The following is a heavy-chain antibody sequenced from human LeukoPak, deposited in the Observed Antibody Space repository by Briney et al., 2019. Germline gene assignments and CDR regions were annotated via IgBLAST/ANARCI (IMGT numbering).Heavy chain of an antibody. CDR1: GYTFTSYG. J-gene: IGHJ5*02. CDR3: ARARTVGRAVAGTGAPKNNWFDP. D-gene: IGHD6-19*01. Sequence: GASVKVSCKASGYTFTSYGIGWVRQAPGQGLEWMVWISAYNCNTNYAHKLQGRLTMTTNTSTSTAYVELRSLRSDDTAVYYCARARTVGRAVAGTGAPKNNWFDPWGQGTLVTVSS. CDR2: ISAYNCNT. V-gene: IGHV1-18*01.